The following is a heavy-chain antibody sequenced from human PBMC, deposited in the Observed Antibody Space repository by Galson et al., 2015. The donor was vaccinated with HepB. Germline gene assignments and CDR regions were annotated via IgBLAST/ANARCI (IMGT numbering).Heavy chain of an antibody. V-gene: IGHV1-18*01. CDR1: GYTFTTYG. J-gene: IGHJ4*02. CDR3: ARKRSGASSLNAFDN. Sequence: SVRVSCKASGYTFTTYGMRWVRQAPGQGLEWVGRIRAYSSNTNYAQKIQGRFTMDTDTSKSTDFMELRSLRSDDTAVCYCARKRSGASSLNAFDNWGQGTLVTVSP. D-gene: IGHD2-15*01. CDR2: IRAYSSNT.